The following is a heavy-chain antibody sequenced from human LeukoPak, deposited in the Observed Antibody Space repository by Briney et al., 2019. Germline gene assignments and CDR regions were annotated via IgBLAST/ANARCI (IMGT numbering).Heavy chain of an antibody. Sequence: GGSLRLSCAASGFTVSSNYMSWVRQAPGKGLEWVSVIYSGGSTYYADSVKGRFTISRDNSKNTLYLQMNSLRAEDTAVYYCARGYYDILTGYSPLDYWGQGTLVTVSS. D-gene: IGHD3-9*01. J-gene: IGHJ4*02. CDR2: IYSGGST. V-gene: IGHV3-66*01. CDR3: ARGYYDILTGYSPLDY. CDR1: GFTVSSNY.